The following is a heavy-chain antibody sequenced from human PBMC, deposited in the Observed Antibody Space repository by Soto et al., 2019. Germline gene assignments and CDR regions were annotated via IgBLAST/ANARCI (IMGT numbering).Heavy chain of an antibody. D-gene: IGHD4-4*01. CDR2: IYYSGST. CDR1: GGSISSGRYY. Sequence: SETLSLTCTVSGGSISSGRYYWSRIRQHPGKGLEWIGYIYYSGSTYYNPSLKSRLTISLVTSKNQFSLKLSSVTAADTAVYYCARAHKDDYNFLDYRGQGTPVTGSS. V-gene: IGHV4-31*03. CDR3: ARAHKDDYNFLDY. J-gene: IGHJ4*02.